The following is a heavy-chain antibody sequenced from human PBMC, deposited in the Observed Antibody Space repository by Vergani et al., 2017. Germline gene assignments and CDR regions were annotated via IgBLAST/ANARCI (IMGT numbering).Heavy chain of an antibody. Sequence: QVQLVQSGAEVKKPGASVKVSCKAPGYTFTSYGISWVRQAPGQGVEWMGWTSAYTGNTNYAQKLQGRVTMTTDTSTSTAYMELRSLRSDDTAVYYCARVICSGGSCYYYYDYMDVWGKGTTVTVSS. CDR2: TSAYTGNT. CDR3: ARVICSGGSCYYYYDYMDV. CDR1: GYTFTSYG. J-gene: IGHJ6*03. V-gene: IGHV1-18*01. D-gene: IGHD2-15*01.